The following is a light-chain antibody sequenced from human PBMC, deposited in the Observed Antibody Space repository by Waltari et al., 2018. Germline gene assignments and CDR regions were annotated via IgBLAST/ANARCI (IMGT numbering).Light chain of an antibody. CDR3: ATRDEGPTVV. CDR1: LSNIGTHY. J-gene: IGLJ2*01. Sequence: QSVLTQPPSASGTPGQSVTISCSGSLSNIGTHYVYWYQQLPGTAPKLLIYLTQQRPSGVPGRFSASKVGTAASLAISGLRFEDEGDYYCATRDEGPTVVFGGGTKVTVL. V-gene: IGLV1-47*01. CDR2: LTQ.